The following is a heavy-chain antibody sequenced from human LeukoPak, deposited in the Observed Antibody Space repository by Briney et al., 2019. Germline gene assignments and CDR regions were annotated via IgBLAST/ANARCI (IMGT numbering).Heavy chain of an antibody. D-gene: IGHD5-18*01. J-gene: IGHJ4*02. Sequence: GASVKVSCKVSGYTLSELSIHWVRQAPGKGLEWMGGFDPEDGETIYAQKFQGRVTMTEDTSTDTAYMELTSLRSEDTAVYYCATLTWIQLWLLDYWGQGTLVTVSS. V-gene: IGHV1-24*01. CDR1: GYTLSELS. CDR3: ATLTWIQLWLLDY. CDR2: FDPEDGET.